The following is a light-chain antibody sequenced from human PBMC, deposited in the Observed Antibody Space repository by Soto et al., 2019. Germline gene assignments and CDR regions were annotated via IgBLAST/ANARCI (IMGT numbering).Light chain of an antibody. J-gene: IGKJ1*01. CDR1: QSINAH. V-gene: IGKV3-15*01. CDR2: GSS. Sequence: EVVMTQSPATLSVSPGERVTLSCRASQSINAHLAWYQQKPGQAPRLLIHGSSTRATGIPARFSGSGFGTEFILLISSLQFEDFAVYYCQQYNTWLWTFGQGAKVEIQ. CDR3: QQYNTWLWT.